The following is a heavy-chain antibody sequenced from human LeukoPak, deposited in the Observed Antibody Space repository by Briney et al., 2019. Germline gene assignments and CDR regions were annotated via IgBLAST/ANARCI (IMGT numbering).Heavy chain of an antibody. CDR3: VRPRSPASNDGGY. CDR2: ISSSGSTI. J-gene: IGHJ4*02. Sequence: GGSLRLSCAASGFTFSDYYMSWIRQAPGKGLEWVSYISSSGSTIYYADSVKGRFTISRDNAKNSLYLQVNSLRAEDTALYYCVRPRSPASNDGGYWGQGTLVTVSS. D-gene: IGHD1-1*01. CDR1: GFTFSDYY. V-gene: IGHV3-11*04.